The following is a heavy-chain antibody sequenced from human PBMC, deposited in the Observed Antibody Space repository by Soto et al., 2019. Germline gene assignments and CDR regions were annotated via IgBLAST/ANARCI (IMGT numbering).Heavy chain of an antibody. Sequence: GGSLRLSCAASGFTFSSYWMSWVRQAPGKGLEWVANIKQDGSEKYYVDSVKGRFTISRDNAKNSLYLQMNSLRAEDTAVYYCARDRVGIAAAGPPYYYYYYMDVWGKGTTVTVSS. J-gene: IGHJ6*03. CDR3: ARDRVGIAAAGPPYYYYYYMDV. CDR1: GFTFSSYW. V-gene: IGHV3-7*01. D-gene: IGHD6-13*01. CDR2: IKQDGSEK.